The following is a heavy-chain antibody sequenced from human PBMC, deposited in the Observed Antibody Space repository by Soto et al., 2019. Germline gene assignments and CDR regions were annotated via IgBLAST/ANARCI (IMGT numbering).Heavy chain of an antibody. CDR1: GFTFSSYA. D-gene: IGHD3-16*02. Sequence: EVQLLEAGGGLVQPGGSLRLSCAASGFTFSSYAMSCVRHAPGKGLEGIAAISGSGGSTYYAESVKGRFPISRDNSKNTLYLQMNRLSAEDTAVYYCARGGYRPHDAFDIWGQGRMVTVS. CDR2: ISGSGGST. CDR3: ARGGYRPHDAFDI. V-gene: IGHV3-23*01. J-gene: IGHJ3*02.